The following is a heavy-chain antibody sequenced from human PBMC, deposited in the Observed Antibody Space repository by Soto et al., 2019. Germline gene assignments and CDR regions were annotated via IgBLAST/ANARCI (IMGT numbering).Heavy chain of an antibody. Sequence: SETLSLTCAVSGGSFNSYFWTWVRQSPGKGLEWIGEATPYGRSNYNPSLKSRATISKDTSTNQFSLEVRSVTAADTAVYYCTTSGRSWPDSFDIWGQGAMVTVSS. V-gene: IGHV4-34*01. CDR2: ATPYGRS. CDR1: GGSFNSYF. J-gene: IGHJ3*02. D-gene: IGHD6-13*01. CDR3: TTSGRSWPDSFDI.